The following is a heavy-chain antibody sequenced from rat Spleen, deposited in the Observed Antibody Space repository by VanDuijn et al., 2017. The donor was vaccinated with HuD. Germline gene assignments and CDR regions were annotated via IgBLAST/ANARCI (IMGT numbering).Heavy chain of an antibody. CDR3: VRQGYLRDWYFDF. D-gene: IGHD2-7*01. J-gene: IGHJ1*01. V-gene: IGHV5-25*01. CDR1: GFTFSNYY. CDR2: ISPSGGST. Sequence: EVQLVESGGGVVQPGRSLKLSCAASGFTFSNYYMAWVRQAPTKGLEWVASISPSGGSTYYPDSVKGRFTISRDNAKSTLYLQMDSLRSEDMATDYCVRQGYLRDWYFDFWGPGTMVTVSS.